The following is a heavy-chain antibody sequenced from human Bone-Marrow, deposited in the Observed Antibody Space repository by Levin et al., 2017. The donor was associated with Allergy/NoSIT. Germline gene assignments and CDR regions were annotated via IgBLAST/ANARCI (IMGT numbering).Heavy chain of an antibody. Sequence: PGESLKISCVASGLTFRSAWMTWLRQAPGKGLEWVGRIKSSYDGGTADYAAPVKGRFTISRDDSKHTVYLQLNSLKTEDTAVYYCTAAVPELLAQSDYGGHGALVTVSS. J-gene: IGHJ4*01. CDR3: TAAVPELLAQSDY. CDR1: GLTFRSAW. V-gene: IGHV3-15*07. CDR2: IKSSYDGGTA. D-gene: IGHD1-26*01.